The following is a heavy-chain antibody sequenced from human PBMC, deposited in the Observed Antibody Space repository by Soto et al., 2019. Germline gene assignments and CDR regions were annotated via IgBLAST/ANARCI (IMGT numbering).Heavy chain of an antibody. V-gene: IGHV4-34*01. CDR3: AFGSVIYYKRFFDC. Sequence: QVQLQQWGAGLLKPSETLSLTCAVYGGSFSGYYWSWIRQPPGKGLEWIGEINHSGSTNYNPSLKSRVTISVDTSKNQFSLKLSSVTAADTAVYYCAFGSVIYYKRFFDCWGQGALVTVSS. D-gene: IGHD3-10*01. J-gene: IGHJ4*02. CDR1: GGSFSGYY. CDR2: INHSGST.